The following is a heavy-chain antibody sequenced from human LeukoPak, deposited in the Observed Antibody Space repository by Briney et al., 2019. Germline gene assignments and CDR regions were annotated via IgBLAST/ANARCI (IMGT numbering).Heavy chain of an antibody. CDR3: ARAIAAADSGIDY. V-gene: IGHV3-33*01. J-gene: IGHJ4*02. D-gene: IGHD6-13*01. CDR1: GFTFSSYG. CDR2: IWYDGSNK. Sequence: GGSLRLSCAASGFTFSSYGMHWVRQAPGKGLEWVAVIWYDGSNKYYADSVKGRFTISRDNSKNTLYLQMNSLRAEDTAVYSCARAIAAADSGIDYWGQGTLVTVSS.